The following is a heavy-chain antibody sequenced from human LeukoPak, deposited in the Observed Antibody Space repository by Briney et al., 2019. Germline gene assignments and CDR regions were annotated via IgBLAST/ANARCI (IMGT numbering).Heavy chain of an antibody. CDR1: GFTFNSYG. V-gene: IGHV3-23*01. CDR2: ISGSGGST. J-gene: IGHJ5*02. Sequence: GGSLRLSCAASGFTFNSYGMTWVRQAPGKGLEWVSSISGSGGSTYYADSVKGRFTISRDNSENTVYLQMNSLRAEDTAVYYCAKGMSWFDPWGQGTLVTVS. CDR3: AKGMSWFDP.